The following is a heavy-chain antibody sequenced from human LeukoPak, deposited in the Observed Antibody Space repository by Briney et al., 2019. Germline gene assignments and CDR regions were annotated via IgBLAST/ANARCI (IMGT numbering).Heavy chain of an antibody. CDR3: ARPYGANRDHSGYGY. CDR1: GFTFSNFW. J-gene: IGHJ4*02. V-gene: IGHV3-7*02. CDR2: KNQDGSEE. Sequence: GGPLRLSCAPCGFTFSNFWMSWLPQAPGKGLEGVANKNQDGSEEYYVDSVRGRSTISRDNTKNSLNLQMNSLRAEDTAVYYCARPYGANRDHSGYGYWGRGTLVTVSS. D-gene: IGHD5-12*01.